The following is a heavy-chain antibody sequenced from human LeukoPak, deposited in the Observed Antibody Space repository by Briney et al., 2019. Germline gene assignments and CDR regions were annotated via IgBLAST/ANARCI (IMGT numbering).Heavy chain of an antibody. D-gene: IGHD4-11*01. Sequence: ASVKVSCKASGGTFSSYAISWVRQAPGQGLEWMGGFIPIFGTANYAQKFQGRVTITTDESTSTAYMELSSLRSEDTAVYYCARLTHDYSNYVGWFDPWGQGTLVTVSS. CDR2: FIPIFGTA. CDR3: ARLTHDYSNYVGWFDP. V-gene: IGHV1-69*05. J-gene: IGHJ5*02. CDR1: GGTFSSYA.